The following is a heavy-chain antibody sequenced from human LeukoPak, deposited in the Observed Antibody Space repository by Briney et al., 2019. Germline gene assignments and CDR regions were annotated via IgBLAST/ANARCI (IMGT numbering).Heavy chain of an antibody. D-gene: IGHD6-19*01. V-gene: IGHV3-74*01. Sequence: PGGSLRLSCVASGFTFSSYWMHWVRQDPRKGLVWVSRINGDGRNINYADSVRGRFTISRDNSKNTLYLQMNSLRAEDTAVYYCARKGQWHHDAFDIWGQGTMVTVSS. CDR1: GFTFSSYW. CDR2: INGDGRNI. J-gene: IGHJ3*02. CDR3: ARKGQWHHDAFDI.